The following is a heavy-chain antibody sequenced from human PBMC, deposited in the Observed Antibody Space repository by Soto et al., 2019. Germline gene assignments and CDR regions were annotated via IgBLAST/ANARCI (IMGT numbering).Heavy chain of an antibody. J-gene: IGHJ3*02. V-gene: IGHV1-46*01. CDR3: ARDQRLSGLRFLEWLPAHDAFDI. CDR2: INPSGGST. D-gene: IGHD3-3*01. Sequence: ASVKVSCKASGYTFTSYYMHWVRQAPGQRLEGKGIINPSGGSTSYAQKFQGRVTMTRDTSTSTVYMELSSLRSEDTAVYYCARDQRLSGLRFLEWLPAHDAFDIWGQGTMVTVSS. CDR1: GYTFTSYY.